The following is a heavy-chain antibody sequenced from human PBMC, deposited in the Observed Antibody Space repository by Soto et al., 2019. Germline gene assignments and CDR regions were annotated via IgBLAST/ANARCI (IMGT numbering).Heavy chain of an antibody. J-gene: IGHJ4*02. V-gene: IGHV3-74*01. CDR1: GFTFSGYW. CDR3: VRDLSHCGEGVCSS. CDR2: IKGDGSYI. D-gene: IGHD2-8*01. Sequence: GGPLRLSCVASGFTFSGYWMNWVRQIPGEGLVWVSRIKGDGSYIDYADSVKGRFTISRDNARNTLYLQMDSLREEDTAVYYCVRDLSHCGEGVCSSWGQGTRVTVSS.